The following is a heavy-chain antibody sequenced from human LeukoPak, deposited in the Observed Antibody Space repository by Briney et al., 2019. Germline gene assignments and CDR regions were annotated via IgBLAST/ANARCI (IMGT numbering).Heavy chain of an antibody. CDR1: GFRFHDYG. CDR3: ARGYMGDLAEIVATGTHDY. Sequence: PGGSLRLSCAASGFRFHDYGMSWVRHAPGKGLEWVSGINWNGGSTAYADSVKGRFIISRDNAKNSIYLQVYSLRAEDTALYFCARGYMGDLAEIVATGTHDYWGQGTLVTVSS. D-gene: IGHD1-1*01. V-gene: IGHV3-20*04. J-gene: IGHJ4*02. CDR2: INWNGGST.